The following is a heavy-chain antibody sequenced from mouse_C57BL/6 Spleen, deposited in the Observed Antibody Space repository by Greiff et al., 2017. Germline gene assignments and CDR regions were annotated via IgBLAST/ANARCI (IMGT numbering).Heavy chain of an antibody. V-gene: IGHV1-81*01. D-gene: IGHD2-14*01. CDR3: ARGTVSYWYFDV. CDR1: GYTFTSYG. CDR2: IYPRSGNT. Sequence: QVQLQQSGAELARPGASVKLSCKASGYTFTSYGISWVKQRTGQGLEWIGEIYPRSGNTYYNEKFKGKATLTADKSSSTAYMELRSLTSEDSAVYFCARGTVSYWYFDVWGTGTTVTVSS. J-gene: IGHJ1*03.